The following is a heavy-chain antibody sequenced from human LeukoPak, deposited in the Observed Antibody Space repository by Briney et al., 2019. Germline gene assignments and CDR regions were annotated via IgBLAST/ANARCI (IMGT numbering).Heavy chain of an antibody. CDR1: GGTFSSYA. V-gene: IGHV1-69*01. D-gene: IGHD3-10*01. CDR2: IIPIFGTA. J-gene: IGHJ3*02. Sequence: SVKVSCKASGGTFSSYAISWVRQAPEQGLEWTGGIIPIFGTANYAQKFQDRVTVTADESTSTAYMELSSLRSEDTAVYYCASSMVRGAPGAFDIWGQGTMVTVSS. CDR3: ASSMVRGAPGAFDI.